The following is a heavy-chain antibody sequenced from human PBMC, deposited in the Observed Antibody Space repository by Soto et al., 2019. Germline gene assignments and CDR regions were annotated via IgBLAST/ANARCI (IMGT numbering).Heavy chain of an antibody. Sequence: QLQLQESGPGLVKPSETLSLTCTVSGGSISSSTYYWGWIRQPPGKGLEWIGSIYYSGSTYYNPSLKSRVTISVDTSKNPFSLKLRAVTAADTAVYYCAIFRLPLYYFDYWGQGTLVTVSS. D-gene: IGHD4-17*01. CDR1: GGSISSSTYY. CDR3: AIFRLPLYYFDY. J-gene: IGHJ4*02. V-gene: IGHV4-39*01. CDR2: IYYSGST.